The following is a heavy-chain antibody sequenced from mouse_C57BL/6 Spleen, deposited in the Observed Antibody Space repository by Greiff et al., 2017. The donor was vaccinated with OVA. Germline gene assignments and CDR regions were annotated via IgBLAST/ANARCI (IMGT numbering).Heavy chain of an antibody. CDR3: ARDFDWYFDV. CDR2: ISSGSSTI. J-gene: IGHJ1*03. V-gene: IGHV5-17*01. CDR1: GFTFSDYG. Sequence: EVKLVESGGGLVKPGGSLKLSCAASGFTFSDYGMHWVRQAPEKGLEWVAYISSGSSTIDYADTVKGRFTISRDNAKITLFLQMTSLRSADTAMYYCARDFDWYFDVWGTGTTVTVAS.